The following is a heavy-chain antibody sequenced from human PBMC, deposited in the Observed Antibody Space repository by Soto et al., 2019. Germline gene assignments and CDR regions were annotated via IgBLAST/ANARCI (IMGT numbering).Heavy chain of an antibody. J-gene: IGHJ4*02. V-gene: IGHV1-3*01. Sequence: ASVKVSCKASGYTFTSYAMHWVRQAPGQRLEWMGWINAGNGNTKYSQKFQGRVTITRDTSASTAYMELSSLRSEDTAVYYCARGPHSSSSNTGIDYWGQGTLVTVSS. CDR1: GYTFTSYA. D-gene: IGHD6-6*01. CDR2: INAGNGNT. CDR3: ARGPHSSSSNTGIDY.